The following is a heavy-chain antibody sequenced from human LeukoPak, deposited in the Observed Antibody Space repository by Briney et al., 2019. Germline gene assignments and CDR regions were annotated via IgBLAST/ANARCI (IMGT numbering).Heavy chain of an antibody. CDR1: GDSVSSNRAV. CDR2: TYYRSKWYN. J-gene: IGHJ4*02. V-gene: IGHV6-1*01. CDR3: ARSSGWFDY. D-gene: IGHD6-19*01. Sequence: SQTLSLTCAISGDSVSSNRAVWNWIRQPPSRGLEWLGRTYYRSKWYNEYAVSVKSRITINSDTSKKQFSLQLNSVTPEDTAVYYCARSSGWFDYWGQGTLVTVSS.